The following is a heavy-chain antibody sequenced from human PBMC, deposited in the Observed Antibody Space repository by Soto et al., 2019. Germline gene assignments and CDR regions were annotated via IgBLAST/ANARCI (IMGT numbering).Heavy chain of an antibody. V-gene: IGHV3-30*18. Sequence: QVQLVESGGGVVQPGRSLRVSCAASGFTFSIYAMHWVRQAPGTGLEWVAVISYDGTKTYYADSVKGRFTISRDNSKNTVYLQMSSLRDEDTAVYYCANDRGPRRQWLMDPFDYWGQGTVVTVSP. CDR1: GFTFSIYA. J-gene: IGHJ4*02. CDR3: ANDRGPRRQWLMDPFDY. CDR2: ISYDGTKT. D-gene: IGHD6-19*01.